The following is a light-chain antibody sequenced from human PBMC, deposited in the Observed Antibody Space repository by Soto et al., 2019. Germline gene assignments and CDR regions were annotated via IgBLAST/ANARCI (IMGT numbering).Light chain of an antibody. Sequence: IVLTQSPGTLSLSPWERATLSCRASQYINTRLAWYQHRPGQAPRLLIHDASHRAAGIPARFSGSGFGTDFTLTISSLEPEDAAVYYCQQRSNWPPITFGQGTRLEIK. CDR1: QYINTR. V-gene: IGKV3-11*01. J-gene: IGKJ5*01. CDR3: QQRSNWPPIT. CDR2: DAS.